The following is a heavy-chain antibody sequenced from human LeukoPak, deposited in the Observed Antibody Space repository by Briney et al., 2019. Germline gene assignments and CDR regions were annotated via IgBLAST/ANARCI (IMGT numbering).Heavy chain of an antibody. D-gene: IGHD1-26*01. Sequence: PGGSLRLSCAASGFTFSDSAMHWVRQASGKGLEWVGRIRSKANSYATGYAAPVKGRFTISRDDSKNTAYLQMNSLKTEDTAVYFCATDSGSYYVHWGQGTLVTVSS. V-gene: IGHV3-73*01. J-gene: IGHJ1*01. CDR2: IRSKANSYAT. CDR3: ATDSGSYYVH. CDR1: GFTFSDSA.